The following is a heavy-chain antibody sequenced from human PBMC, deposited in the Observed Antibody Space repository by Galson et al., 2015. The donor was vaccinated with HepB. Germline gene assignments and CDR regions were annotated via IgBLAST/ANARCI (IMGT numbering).Heavy chain of an antibody. Sequence: SLRLSCAASGFTFSSYGMHWVRQAPGKGLEWVAVISYDGSNKYYADSVKGRFTISRDNSKNTLYLQMNSLRAEDTAVYYCARDRDSSGRLDYWGQGTLVTVSS. V-gene: IGHV3-30*03. D-gene: IGHD6-19*01. CDR3: ARDRDSSGRLDY. J-gene: IGHJ4*02. CDR2: ISYDGSNK. CDR1: GFTFSSYG.